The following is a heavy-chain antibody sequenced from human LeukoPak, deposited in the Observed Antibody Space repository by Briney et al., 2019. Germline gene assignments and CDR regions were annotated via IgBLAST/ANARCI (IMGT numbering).Heavy chain of an antibody. V-gene: IGHV4-59*08. CDR3: ASGYGTSWYFDY. CDR2: IYNTGRT. CDR1: GGSISSYY. Sequence: PSETLSLTCTVSGGSISSYYWSWIRQPPGKGLEWIGYIYNTGRTNYNPSLKSRVTISLDTSKNQFSLKLTSVTAADTAVYYCASGYGTSWYFDYWGQGTLVTVSS. D-gene: IGHD6-13*01. J-gene: IGHJ4*02.